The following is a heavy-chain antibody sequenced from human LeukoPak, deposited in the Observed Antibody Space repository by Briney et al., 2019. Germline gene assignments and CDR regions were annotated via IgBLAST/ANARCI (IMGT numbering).Heavy chain of an antibody. V-gene: IGHV4-59*01. J-gene: IGHJ4*02. Sequence: SETLSLTCTVSGGSISSYYWSWIRQPPGKGLEWIGYIYYSGSTNYNPSLKSRVTISVDTSKNQFSLKLSSVTAADTAMYYCARVSGYDWESFYDYWGQGSLVTVSS. CDR3: ARVSGYDWESFYDY. CDR2: IYYSGST. D-gene: IGHD5-12*01. CDR1: GGSISSYY.